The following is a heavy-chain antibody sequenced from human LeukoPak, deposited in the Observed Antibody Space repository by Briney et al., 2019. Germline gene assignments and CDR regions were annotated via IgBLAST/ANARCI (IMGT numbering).Heavy chain of an antibody. V-gene: IGHV4-59*01. D-gene: IGHD3-10*01. J-gene: IGHJ6*03. CDR3: AKDYYGSGYMDV. Sequence: SETLSLTCTVSGGSISSYYWSWIRQPPGKGLEWIGYIYYSGSTNYNPSLKSRVTISVDTSKNQFSLKLSSVTAADTAVYYCAKDYYGSGYMDVWGKGTTVTISS. CDR2: IYYSGST. CDR1: GGSISSYY.